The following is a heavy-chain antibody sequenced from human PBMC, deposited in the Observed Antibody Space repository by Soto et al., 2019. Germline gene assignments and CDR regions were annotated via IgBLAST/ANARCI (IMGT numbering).Heavy chain of an antibody. CDR1: GFSFTSYG. Sequence: PGESLKISCKGSGFSFTSYGIGWVRQMPGKGLEWMGIIHPGDSDTRYRPSFQGQVTISADKSISTAYLQWSSLKASDTAMYYCARQSVYCDGDCFYYFDYWGQGSLVTVS. J-gene: IGHJ4*02. D-gene: IGHD2-21*02. V-gene: IGHV5-51*01. CDR2: IHPGDSDT. CDR3: ARQSVYCDGDCFYYFDY.